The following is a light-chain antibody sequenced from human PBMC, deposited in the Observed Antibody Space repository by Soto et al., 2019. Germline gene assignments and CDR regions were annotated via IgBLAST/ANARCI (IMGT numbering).Light chain of an antibody. CDR3: QQYNSYSRT. J-gene: IGKJ1*01. CDR2: DAS. CDR1: QSISSW. V-gene: IGKV1-5*01. Sequence: EIQVTQSTSTLSASVGDRVTITCRASQSISSWLAWYQQKPGKAPKLLIYDASSLESGVPSRFSGSGSGTEFTLTISSLQPDDFATYYCQQYNSYSRTFGQGTMV.